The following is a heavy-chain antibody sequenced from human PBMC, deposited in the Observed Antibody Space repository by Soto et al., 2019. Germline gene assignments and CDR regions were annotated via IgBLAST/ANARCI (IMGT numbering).Heavy chain of an antibody. CDR2: IGGSGSNT. J-gene: IGHJ6*02. D-gene: IGHD3-9*01. CDR3: AIGVRYFDHPYGMDD. V-gene: IGHV3-23*01. CDR1: GFTFSNYA. Sequence: GGSLRLSCAASGFTFSNYAMSWVRQAPGKGLEWVSGIGGSGSNTYYADSVKGRFTISRDNSKNTLFLQMNSLRAEDTAEYYGAIGVRYFDHPYGMDDSGQATTVSVSS.